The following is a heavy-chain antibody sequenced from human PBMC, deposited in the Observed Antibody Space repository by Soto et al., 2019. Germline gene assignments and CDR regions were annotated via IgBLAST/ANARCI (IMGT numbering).Heavy chain of an antibody. D-gene: IGHD6-13*01. CDR1: GYTFTSDA. CDR2: INAGNGNT. V-gene: IGHV1-3*01. J-gene: IGHJ6*02. Sequence: ASVKVSCKASGYTFTSDAMHWVRQAPGQRLEWMGWINAGNGNTKYSQKFQGRVTITRDTSASTAYMELSSLRSEDTAVYYCARDVSGHIAASGMDVWGQGTTVTVSS. CDR3: ARDVSGHIAASGMDV.